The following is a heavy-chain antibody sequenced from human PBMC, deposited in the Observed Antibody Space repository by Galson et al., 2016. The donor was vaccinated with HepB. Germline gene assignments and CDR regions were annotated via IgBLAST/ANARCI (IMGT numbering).Heavy chain of an antibody. CDR2: LSWNSGTK. CDR3: AKVGDGYNAYYFDY. D-gene: IGHD5-24*01. J-gene: IGHJ4*02. CDR1: GFTFDDYA. V-gene: IGHV3-9*01. Sequence: SLRLSCAGSGFTFDDYAMHWVRQAPGKGLEWVSGLSWNSGTKDYADSVKGRFAISRDNATSSLYLQMNSLRAEDSALYYCAKVGDGYNAYYFDYWGPGTLVTVSS.